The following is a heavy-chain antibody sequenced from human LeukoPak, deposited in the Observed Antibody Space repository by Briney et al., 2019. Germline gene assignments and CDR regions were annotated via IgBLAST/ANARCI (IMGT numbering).Heavy chain of an antibody. V-gene: IGHV1-8*01. CDR3: ARGRLRWRGWFDP. Sequence: ASVKVSCKASGYTFTSYDINWVRQAPGQGLEWMGWMNPNSGNTGYAQKFQGRVTMTRNTSISTAYMELSSLRSEDTAVYYCARGRLRWRGWFDPWGQGTLVTVSS. CDR1: GYTFTSYD. CDR2: MNPNSGNT. J-gene: IGHJ5*02. D-gene: IGHD4-23*01.